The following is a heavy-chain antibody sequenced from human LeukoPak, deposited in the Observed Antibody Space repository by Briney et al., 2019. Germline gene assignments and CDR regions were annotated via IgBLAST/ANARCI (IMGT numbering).Heavy chain of an antibody. CDR1: GFTSSSRA. CDR2: IGGSGGTT. CDR3: AKDRSDWNNAFDY. J-gene: IGHJ4*02. V-gene: IGHV3-23*01. D-gene: IGHD1/OR15-1a*01. Sequence: PGGSLRLSCAASGFTSSSRAMSWVRQAPGKGLEWVSAIGGSGGTTYYADSVKGRFTISRDNSKNTLYLQMNSLRAEDTAVYYCAKDRSDWNNAFDYWGQGTLVTVSS.